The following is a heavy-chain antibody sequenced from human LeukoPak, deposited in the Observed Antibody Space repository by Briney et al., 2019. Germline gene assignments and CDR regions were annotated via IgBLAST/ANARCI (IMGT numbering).Heavy chain of an antibody. D-gene: IGHD3-9*01. CDR1: GGSISSYY. V-gene: IGHV4-59*08. CDR2: IYYSGST. Sequence: SETLSLTCTVSGGSISSYYWSWIRQPPGKGLEWIGYIYYSGSTNYNPSLKSRVTISVDTSKNQFSLKLSSVTAADTAVYYCARSINEGRDILTISRYYYYYYYMDVWGKGTTVTVSS. CDR3: ARSINEGRDILTISRYYYYYYYMDV. J-gene: IGHJ6*03.